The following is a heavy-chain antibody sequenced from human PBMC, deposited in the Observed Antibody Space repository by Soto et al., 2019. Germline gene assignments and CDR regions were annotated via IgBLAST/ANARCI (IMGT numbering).Heavy chain of an antibody. CDR2: INPDSGGT. CDR3: ARDLTGTGYDAFDI. J-gene: IGHJ3*02. CDR1: GYTFTSYD. Sequence: ASVKVSCKASGYTFTSYDINWVRQAPGQGPEWMGLINPDSGGTRFAQKFQGWVTMTRDTSINTAYMELSRLRFNDTAVYYCARDLTGTGYDAFDIWGQGTMVTVSS. V-gene: IGHV1-2*04. D-gene: IGHD1-1*01.